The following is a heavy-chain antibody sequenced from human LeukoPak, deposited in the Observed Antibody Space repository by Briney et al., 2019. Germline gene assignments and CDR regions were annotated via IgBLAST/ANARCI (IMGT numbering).Heavy chain of an antibody. CDR1: GFIFSNYY. J-gene: IGHJ4*02. CDR2: INGDVSTT. CDR3: ARLYGSGSPGPYPFDY. Sequence: SGGSLRLSCEPSGFIFSNYYMHWVRQAPGKGLVWFSHINGDVSTTVYADSGKGRFTISRDNPTNTLSLQMNSPTAEDTAVYYCARLYGSGSPGPYPFDYWGQGTLVTVSS. V-gene: IGHV3-74*01. D-gene: IGHD3-10*01.